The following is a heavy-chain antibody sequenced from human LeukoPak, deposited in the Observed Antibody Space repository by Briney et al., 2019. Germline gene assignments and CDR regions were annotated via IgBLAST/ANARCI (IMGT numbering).Heavy chain of an antibody. V-gene: IGHV4-4*02. J-gene: IGHJ4*02. CDR1: GGSISSSNR. CDR2: IYHSGST. CDR3: ARVSYQGGWYIPDFDY. Sequence: SGTLSLTCAVSGGSISSSNRWSWVRQPPGKGLEWIGEIYHSGSTNYNPSLKSRVTISVDTSKNQFSLKLSSVTAADTAVYYCARVSYQGGWYIPDFDYWGQGTLVTVSS. D-gene: IGHD6-19*01.